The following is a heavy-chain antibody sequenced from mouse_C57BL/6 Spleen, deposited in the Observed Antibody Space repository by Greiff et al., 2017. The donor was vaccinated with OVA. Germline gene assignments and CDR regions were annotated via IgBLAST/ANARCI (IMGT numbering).Heavy chain of an antibody. CDR3: AREGEYDGYYLDY. D-gene: IGHD2-12*01. CDR2: IYPGDGDT. V-gene: IGHV1-82*01. CDR1: GYAFSSSW. J-gene: IGHJ2*01. Sequence: QVQLQQSGPELVKPGASVKISCKASGYAFSSSWMNWVKQRPGKGLEWIGRIYPGDGDTNYNGKFKGKATLTAAKSSSTAYMQLSSLTSEDSAVYFGAREGEYDGYYLDYWGQGTTLTVSS.